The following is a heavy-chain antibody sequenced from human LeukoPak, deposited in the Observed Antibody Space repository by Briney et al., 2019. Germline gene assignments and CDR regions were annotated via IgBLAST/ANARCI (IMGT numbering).Heavy chain of an antibody. V-gene: IGHV3-7*01. J-gene: IGHJ4*02. Sequence: GGSLRLSCAASGFTFSSYWMSWVRQAPGKGLEWVANIKQDGSEKYYVDSVKGRFTISRDNAKNSLYLQMNSLRAEDTAVYYCAREDNTVVTPLWYSDYWGQGTLVTVSS. D-gene: IGHD4-23*01. CDR2: IKQDGSEK. CDR1: GFTFSSYW. CDR3: AREDNTVVTPLWYSDY.